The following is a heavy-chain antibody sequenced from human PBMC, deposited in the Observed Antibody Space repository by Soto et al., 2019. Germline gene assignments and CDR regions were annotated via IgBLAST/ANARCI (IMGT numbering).Heavy chain of an antibody. J-gene: IGHJ4*02. CDR1: GGSISSGGYY. D-gene: IGHD3-22*01. Sequence: QVQLQESGPGLVKPSQTLSLTCTVSGGSISSGGYYWSWIRQHPGKGLEWIGYIYYSGNTYYNPSLTGRVTISEDSSTIQCSLKLSSVTAADTAVYYCARDTSYYDSSGYSDRVLDYWGQGTLVTVSS. CDR2: IYYSGNT. V-gene: IGHV4-31*03. CDR3: ARDTSYYDSSGYSDRVLDY.